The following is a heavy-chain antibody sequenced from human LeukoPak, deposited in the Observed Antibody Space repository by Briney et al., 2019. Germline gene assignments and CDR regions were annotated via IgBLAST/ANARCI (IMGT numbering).Heavy chain of an antibody. V-gene: IGHV1-46*01. CDR2: INPSGGST. CDR3: ARDRDGSYLDY. Sequence: ASVTVSCKASGYTFTNYYMHWVRQAPGQGLEWMGIINPSGGSTSYAQKFQGRLTMTRDTSTSTVYMELSSLRSEDTAVYYCARDRDGSYLDYWGQGTLVTVSS. CDR1: GYTFTNYY. D-gene: IGHD5-24*01. J-gene: IGHJ4*02.